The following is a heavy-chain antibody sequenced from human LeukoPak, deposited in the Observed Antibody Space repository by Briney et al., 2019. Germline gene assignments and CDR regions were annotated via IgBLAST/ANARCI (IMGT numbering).Heavy chain of an antibody. V-gene: IGHV1-46*01. CDR2: INPSDAST. J-gene: IGHJ6*03. CDR1: GYTFTSYS. D-gene: IGHD3-10*01. CDR3: ARAGPMVRGMVNYYYYMDV. Sequence: ASVKVSCKASGYTFTSYSMNWVRQAPGQGPEWMGIINPSDASTTYAQKFQDRVTMTTDTSTSIAYMELRSLRFDDTAVYYCARAGPMVRGMVNYYYYMDVWGKGTTVTVSS.